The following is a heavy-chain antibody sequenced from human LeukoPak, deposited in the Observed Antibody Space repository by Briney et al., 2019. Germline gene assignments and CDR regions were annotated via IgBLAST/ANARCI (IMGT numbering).Heavy chain of an antibody. V-gene: IGHV1-8*01. J-gene: IGHJ6*02. D-gene: IGHD2-2*01. Sequence: ASVKVSCKASGYTFTSYDISWVRQATGQGLEWMGWMNPNSGNTGYAQKFQGRVTMTRNTSISTAYMELSSLRSEDTAVYYCARYIVVVPAAMGGGYYYYYGMDVWGQGTTVTVSS. CDR2: MNPNSGNT. CDR3: ARYIVVVPAAMGGGYYYYYGMDV. CDR1: GYTFTSYD.